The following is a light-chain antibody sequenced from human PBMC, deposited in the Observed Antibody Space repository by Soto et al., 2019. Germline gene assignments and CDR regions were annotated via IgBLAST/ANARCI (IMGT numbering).Light chain of an antibody. CDR1: QNIFSF. V-gene: IGKV1-39*01. J-gene: IGKJ2*01. CDR3: QQSYSVPHT. CDR2: AAS. Sequence: DIQMTQSPSSLSASVGDRVTITCRASQNIFSFLSWYLHKPGKAPELLIYAASSLQSGVPSRFSCSGSGTDFALTISSLQPEDFATFYCQQSYSVPHTFGQGTNLEI.